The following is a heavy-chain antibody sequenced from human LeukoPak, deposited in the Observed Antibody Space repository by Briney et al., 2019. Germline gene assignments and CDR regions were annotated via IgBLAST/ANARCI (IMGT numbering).Heavy chain of an antibody. CDR2: INPSGGST. D-gene: IGHD3-10*01. V-gene: IGHV1-46*01. Sequence: ASVKVSCKASGYTFTSYYMHRVRQAPGQGLEWMGIINPSGGSTSYAQKFQGRVTMTRDTSTSTVYMELSSLRSEDTAVYYCARFFSGSGSYYNQNWFDPWGQGTLVTVSS. CDR3: ARFFSGSGSYYNQNWFDP. J-gene: IGHJ5*02. CDR1: GYTFTSYY.